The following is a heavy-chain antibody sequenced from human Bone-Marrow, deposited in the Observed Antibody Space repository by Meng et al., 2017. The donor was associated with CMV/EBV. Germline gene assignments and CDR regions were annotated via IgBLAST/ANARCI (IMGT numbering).Heavy chain of an antibody. Sequence: GSLRLSCTVAGGSISSYYWSWIREPPGKGLEWIGYIYYSGSTNYNPSLKSRVTISVDTSKNQFSLKLSSVTAADTAVYYCARDLMKNRGSSPAPWGMDVWGQGTTVTVSS. J-gene: IGHJ6*02. V-gene: IGHV4-59*01. CDR3: ARDLMKNRGSSPAPWGMDV. CDR1: GGSISSYY. D-gene: IGHD6-6*01. CDR2: IYYSGST.